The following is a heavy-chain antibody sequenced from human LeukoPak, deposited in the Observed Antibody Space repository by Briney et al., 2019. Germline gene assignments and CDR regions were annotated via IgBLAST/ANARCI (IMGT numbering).Heavy chain of an antibody. D-gene: IGHD3-3*01. CDR3: ARLVYDFWSGEYYYYYYYMDV. J-gene: IGHJ6*03. Sequence: PGGSLRLSCAASGFAFNKYWMHWVRQTPGKGLVWVSRINGDGSTTSYADSVKGGFTISRDNAKNTLYLQMSSLRAEDTAVYYCARLVYDFWSGEYYYYYYYMDVWGKGTTVTVSS. CDR2: INGDGSTT. V-gene: IGHV3-74*01. CDR1: GFAFNKYW.